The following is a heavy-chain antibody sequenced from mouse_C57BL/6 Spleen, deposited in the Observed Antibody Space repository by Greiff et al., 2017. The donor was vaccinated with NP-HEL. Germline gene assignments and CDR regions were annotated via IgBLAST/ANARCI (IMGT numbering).Heavy chain of an antibody. CDR1: GYTFTSYW. Sequence: QVQLQQPGAELVKPGASVKLSCKASGYTFTSYWITWVKQRPGQGLEWIGDIYPGSGSTNYNEKFKSKATLTVDTSSSTAYMQLSSLTSEDSEVYYGARGGKTNWAWFDYWGQGTTLTVSA. J-gene: IGHJ2*01. V-gene: IGHV1-55*01. D-gene: IGHD4-1*01. CDR3: ARGGKTNWAWFDY. CDR2: IYPGSGST.